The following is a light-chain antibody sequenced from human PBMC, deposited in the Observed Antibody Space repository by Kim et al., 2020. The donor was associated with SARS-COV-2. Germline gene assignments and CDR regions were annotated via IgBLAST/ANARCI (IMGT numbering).Light chain of an antibody. CDR1: QSISNY. Sequence: DIVVTQSPATLSLSPGERATLSCRTNQSISNYLGWYQQKPGLPPRLVIRDASTRAPGIPARFSGSGSGTDFTLTISSVEAEDFAVYYCQQRGAWPLTFGGGTKVDIK. J-gene: IGKJ4*01. V-gene: IGKV3-11*01. CDR3: QQRGAWPLT. CDR2: DAS.